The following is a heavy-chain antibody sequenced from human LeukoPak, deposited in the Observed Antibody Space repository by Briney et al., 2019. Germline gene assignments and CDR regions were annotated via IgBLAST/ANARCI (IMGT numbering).Heavy chain of an antibody. CDR1: GASDTSGGFY. J-gene: IGHJ5*02. Sequence: KPLETLSLTCSVSGASDTSGGFYWGWLRQTPGKGPEWIATVYYTGSTYYNPSLKSRVTISIDTSKNQFSLRLTSVTTRDTTIYHCARHSGSGSLSRPFDPWGRGTLVTVSS. V-gene: IGHV4-39*01. CDR2: VYYTGST. CDR3: ARHSGSGSLSRPFDP. D-gene: IGHD3-10*01.